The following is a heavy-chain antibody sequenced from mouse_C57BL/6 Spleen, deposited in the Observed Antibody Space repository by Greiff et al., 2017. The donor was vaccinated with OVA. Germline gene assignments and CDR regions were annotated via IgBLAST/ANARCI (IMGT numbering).Heavy chain of an antibody. CDR1: GYTFTSYW. CDR3: AVYDGYYEWFAD. D-gene: IGHD2-3*01. Sequence: QVQLQQPGAELVKPGASVKMSCKASGYTFTSYWITWVKQRPGQGLEWIGDIYPGSGCTNYNEKFQSKSTLTVDTSSSTAYMQLSSLTSEDSEVYCCAVYDGYYEWFADWGQGTLVTVSA. CDR2: IYPGSGCT. J-gene: IGHJ3*01. V-gene: IGHV1-55*01.